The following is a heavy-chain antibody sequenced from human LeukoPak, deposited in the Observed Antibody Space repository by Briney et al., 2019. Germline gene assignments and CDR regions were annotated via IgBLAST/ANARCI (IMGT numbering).Heavy chain of an antibody. D-gene: IGHD2-2*01. CDR2: ISYDGSNK. V-gene: IGHV3-30-3*01. Sequence: GGSLRLSCAASGFTFSSYAMHWVRQAPGKGLEGVAVISYDGSNKYYADSVKGRFTISRDNSKNTLYLQMNSLRAEDTAVYYCARSLVVVPAATGWGYYYYGMDVWGQGTTVTVSS. J-gene: IGHJ6*02. CDR3: ARSLVVVPAATGWGYYYYGMDV. CDR1: GFTFSSYA.